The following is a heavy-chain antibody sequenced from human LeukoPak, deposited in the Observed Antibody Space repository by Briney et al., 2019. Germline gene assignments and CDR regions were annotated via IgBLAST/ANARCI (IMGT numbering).Heavy chain of an antibody. CDR2: ISWNSGSI. CDR3: AKAWDYSSGWYQGAFDI. CDR1: GFTFSSYA. Sequence: GGSLRLSCAASGFTFSSYAMHWVRQAPGKGLEWVSGISWNSGSIGYADSVKGRFTISRDNAKNSLYLQMNSPRAEDTALYYCAKAWDYSSGWYQGAFDIWGQGTMVTVSS. D-gene: IGHD6-19*01. V-gene: IGHV3-9*01. J-gene: IGHJ3*02.